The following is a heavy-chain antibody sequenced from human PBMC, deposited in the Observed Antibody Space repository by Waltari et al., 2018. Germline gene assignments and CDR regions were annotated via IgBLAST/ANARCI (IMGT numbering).Heavy chain of an antibody. CDR2: FYYSGCT. CDR1: GCPSSSSNW. V-gene: IGHV4-4*02. J-gene: IGHJ4*02. Sequence: QVQLQESGPGLVKPSGTPSLTCAVSGCPSSSSNWWSWVRQPPGKGLEWVGGFYYSGCTYYNPSLNSRVTISVDTSKNQFSLKLSSVAAADTAVYYCARVVQWPNRGYVDYWGQGTLVTVSS. D-gene: IGHD1-26*01. CDR3: ARVVQWPNRGYVDY.